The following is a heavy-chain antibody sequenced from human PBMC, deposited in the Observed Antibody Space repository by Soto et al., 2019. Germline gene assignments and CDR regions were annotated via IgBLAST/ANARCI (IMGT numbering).Heavy chain of an antibody. CDR1: GFTFDVYG. CDR3: AREYGSGSSPPWFDP. Sequence: VQLVESGGGVVRPGGSLRLSCAASGFTFDVYGMSWVRQVPGKGLEWVSGINRSGERTGYADSVKGRFTISRDNAKNSLYLQINSLRAEDTAFYYCAREYGSGSSPPWFDPWGQGTLVTVSS. CDR2: INRSGERT. V-gene: IGHV3-20*04. D-gene: IGHD3-10*01. J-gene: IGHJ5*02.